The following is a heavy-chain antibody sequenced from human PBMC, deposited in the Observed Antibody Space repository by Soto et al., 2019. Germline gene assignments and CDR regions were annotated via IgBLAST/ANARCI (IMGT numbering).Heavy chain of an antibody. Sequence: QVQLQESGPGLVKPSGTLSLTCAVSGGSISSSNWWSWVRQPPGKGLEWIGEIYHSGSTNYNPSLKSRLTISVDKSKNQFSLKLSSVTAADTAVYNCARDYMVPGLMRWFDPWGQGTLVTVSS. CDR2: IYHSGST. V-gene: IGHV4-4*02. CDR3: ARDYMVPGLMRWFDP. J-gene: IGHJ5*02. CDR1: GGSISSSNW. D-gene: IGHD3-10*01.